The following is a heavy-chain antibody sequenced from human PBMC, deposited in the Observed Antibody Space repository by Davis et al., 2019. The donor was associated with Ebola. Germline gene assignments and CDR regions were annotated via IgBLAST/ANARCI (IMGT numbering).Heavy chain of an antibody. CDR1: GYSFTSYW. J-gene: IGHJ4*02. CDR3: ARGTDGYNPGGYFDS. CDR2: IFPGDSDT. Sequence: GGSLRLSCKASGYSFTSYWIGWVRQMPGKGLECMGIIFPGDSDTRYSPSFQGQVTISADNSISTAYLQWSSLKASDTAMYYCARGTDGYNPGGYFDSWGQGTLVTVSS. V-gene: IGHV5-51*01. D-gene: IGHD5-24*01.